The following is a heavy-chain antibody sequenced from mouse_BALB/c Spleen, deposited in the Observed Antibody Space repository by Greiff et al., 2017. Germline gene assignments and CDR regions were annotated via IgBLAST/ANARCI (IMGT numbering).Heavy chain of an antibody. CDR2: IWGDGST. D-gene: IGHD2-4*01. CDR1: GFSLTGYG. V-gene: IGHV2-6-7*01. Sequence: VQRVESGPGLVAPSQSLSITCTVSGFSLTGYGVNWVRQPPGKGLEWLGMIWGDGSTDYNSALKSRLSISKDNSKSQVFLKMNSLQTDDTARYYCARIYYDYYYAMDYWGQGTSVTVSS. J-gene: IGHJ4*01. CDR3: ARIYYDYYYAMDY.